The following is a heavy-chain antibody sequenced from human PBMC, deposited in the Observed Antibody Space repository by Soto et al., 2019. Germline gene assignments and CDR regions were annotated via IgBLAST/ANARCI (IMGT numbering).Heavy chain of an antibody. Sequence: QVQLVESGGGVVQPGRSLRLSCAASGFTFSTYGMHWVRQAPGKGLEWVAVIWYDGSNKYYADSVKGRFTISRDNSRDQLYLQMNRLGAEDTAVYYCARAVGPFDYWGQGTLVTVSS. CDR2: IWYDGSNK. V-gene: IGHV3-33*01. CDR3: ARAVGPFDY. J-gene: IGHJ4*02. CDR1: GFTFSTYG.